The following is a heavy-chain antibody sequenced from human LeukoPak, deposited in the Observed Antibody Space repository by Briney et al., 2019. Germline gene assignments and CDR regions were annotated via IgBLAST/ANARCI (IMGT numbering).Heavy chain of an antibody. CDR3: ARVGSPTVVSRLNWFDT. J-gene: IGHJ5*02. CDR2: ISHDGSKK. Sequence: GGSLRLSCVASGFTFYSYDIHWVRQAPGKGLEGVAVISHDGSKKYYADSVKGRFTISRDNPKETLYLYMSSLREDDTAVYYCARVGSPTVVSRLNWFDTWGQGTLVTVSS. V-gene: IGHV3-30*03. D-gene: IGHD4-23*01. CDR1: GFTFYSYD.